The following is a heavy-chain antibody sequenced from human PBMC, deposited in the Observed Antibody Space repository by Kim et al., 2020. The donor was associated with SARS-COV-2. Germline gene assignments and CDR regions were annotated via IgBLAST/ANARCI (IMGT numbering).Heavy chain of an antibody. J-gene: IGHJ4*02. CDR2: IKHGGSEK. D-gene: IGHD3-22*01. CDR1: GFSFSDYW. V-gene: IGHV3-7*01. Sequence: GGSLRLSCAASGFSFSDYWMSWVRQPPGKGLEWVANIKHGGSEKHYVDSVKGRFTISRDDAKNSLYLQMNSLRIEDTAVYYCARDGVRDWYYDSDGSHHDWGQGTLVTVSS. CDR3: ARDGVRDWYYDSDGSHHD.